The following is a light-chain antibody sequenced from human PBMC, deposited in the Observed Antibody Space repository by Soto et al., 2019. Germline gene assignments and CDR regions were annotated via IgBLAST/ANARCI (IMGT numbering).Light chain of an antibody. CDR3: QRYNSAPWT. CDR1: QGISNY. V-gene: IGKV1-27*01. Sequence: DMQMTQSPSSLSASVGDSVTSTCRASQGISNYLAWYQQKRGKVPKLLIYAASTLQSWVASRFSGSGSGTDFTLTISSLQPEDVATYYCQRYNSAPWTFGQGTKVEIK. J-gene: IGKJ1*01. CDR2: AAS.